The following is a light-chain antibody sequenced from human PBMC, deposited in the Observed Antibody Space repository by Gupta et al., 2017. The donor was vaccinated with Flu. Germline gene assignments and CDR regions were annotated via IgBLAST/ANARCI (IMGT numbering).Light chain of an antibody. CDR2: LVS. Sequence: VALGQPASISCRSSQSLVYSEGNTVLHWFQQRPGQSPRRLIYLVSHRDSGVPDRFSGSGSGTDFTLKISRVEAEDVGVYFCMQGAHWPWAFGQGTKVEIK. V-gene: IGKV2-30*01. CDR1: QSLVYSEGNTV. CDR3: MQGAHWPWA. J-gene: IGKJ1*01.